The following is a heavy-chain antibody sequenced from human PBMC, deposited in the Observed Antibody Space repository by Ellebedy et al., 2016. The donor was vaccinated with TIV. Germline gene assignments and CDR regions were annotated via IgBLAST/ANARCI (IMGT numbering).Heavy chain of an antibody. CDR2: INHSGST. J-gene: IGHJ5*02. Sequence: MPSETLSLTCAVYGGSFSGYYWSWIRQPPGKGLEWIGEINHSGSTNYNPSLKSRVTVSVDTSKNQVSLRLSSVTAADTAVYYCARHVFGVGDYGGNWFDPWGQGTLVTVSS. V-gene: IGHV4-34*01. D-gene: IGHD4-23*01. CDR1: GGSFSGYY. CDR3: ARHVFGVGDYGGNWFDP.